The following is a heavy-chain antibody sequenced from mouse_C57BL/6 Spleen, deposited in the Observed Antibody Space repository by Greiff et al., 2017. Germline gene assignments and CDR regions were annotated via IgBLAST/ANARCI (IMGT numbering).Heavy chain of an antibody. D-gene: IGHD1-1*01. CDR2: IGSKSNNYAT. J-gene: IGHJ4*01. V-gene: IGHV10-1*01. CDR1: GFSFNTYA. Sequence: EVKLVESGGGLVQPKGSLKLSCAASGFSFNTYAMNWVRQAPGKGLEWVARIGSKSNNYATYYADSVKDRFTISRDDSDSMLYLQMNNLKTEDTAMYYCGRHYYYGSSYAMDYWGQGTSVTVAS. CDR3: GRHYYYGSSYAMDY.